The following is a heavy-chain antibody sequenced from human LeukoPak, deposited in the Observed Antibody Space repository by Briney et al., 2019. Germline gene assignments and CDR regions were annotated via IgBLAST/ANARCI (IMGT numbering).Heavy chain of an antibody. J-gene: IGHJ3*02. V-gene: IGHV3-30*03. CDR1: GFTFSSYG. CDR3: ARDRENFPAFDI. D-gene: IGHD2/OR15-2a*01. Sequence: GGSLRLSCAASGFTFSSYGMHWVRQAPGKGLEWVAVISYDGSNKYYADSVKGRFTISRDNSKNTLYLQMNSLRAEDTAVYYCARDRENFPAFDIWGQGTMVIVSS. CDR2: ISYDGSNK.